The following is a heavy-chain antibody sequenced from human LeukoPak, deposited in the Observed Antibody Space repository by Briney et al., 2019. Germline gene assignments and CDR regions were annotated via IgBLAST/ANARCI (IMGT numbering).Heavy chain of an antibody. CDR2: INWNGGST. J-gene: IGHJ4*02. V-gene: IGHV3-20*04. CDR1: GFTFDDYG. CDR3: ARDLMQYYYDSSGYPGDY. D-gene: IGHD3-22*01. Sequence: PGGSLRLSCAASGFTFDDYGMSWVRQAPGKGLEWVSGINWNGGSTGYTDSVKGRFTISRDNAKNSLYLQMNSLRAEDTALYYCARDLMQYYYDSSGYPGDYWGQGTLVTVSS.